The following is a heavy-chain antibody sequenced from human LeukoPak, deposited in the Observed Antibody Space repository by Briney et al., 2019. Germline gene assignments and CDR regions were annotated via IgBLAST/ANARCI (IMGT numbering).Heavy chain of an antibody. J-gene: IGHJ6*03. CDR2: ISSSGSTI. D-gene: IGHD3-10*01. V-gene: IGHV3-11*01. CDR1: GFTFSDYY. CDR3: ARVTYGSGSYLYLYYYYYMDV. Sequence: PGGSLRLSCAASGFTFSDYYMSWIRQAPGKGLEWVSYISSSGSTIYYADSVKGRFTISRDNAKNSLYLQMNSLRAEDTAVYYCARVTYGSGSYLYLYYYYYMDVWGKGTTVTVSS.